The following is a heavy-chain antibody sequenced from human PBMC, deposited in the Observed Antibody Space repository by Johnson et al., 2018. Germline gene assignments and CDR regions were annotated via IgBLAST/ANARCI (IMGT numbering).Heavy chain of an antibody. J-gene: IGHJ6*02. Sequence: EVQLVESGGGLVQPGGSLKLSCAASGFTFSGSAIHWVRQASGKGLEWLGRITTKSSSYATAYAASVNGRFTISRDDSKNTAFLQMKSLRIEDTAVYYCTRLDGQRQNFGRDVWGQGTTVTVSS. V-gene: IGHV3-73*01. CDR2: ITTKSSSYAT. CDR1: GFTFSGSA. CDR3: TRLDGQRQNFGRDV. D-gene: IGHD6-25*01.